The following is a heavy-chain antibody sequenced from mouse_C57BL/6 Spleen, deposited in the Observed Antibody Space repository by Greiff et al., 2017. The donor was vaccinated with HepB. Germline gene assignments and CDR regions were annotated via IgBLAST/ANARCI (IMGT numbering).Heavy chain of an antibody. CDR2: IDPSDSYT. V-gene: IGHV1-50*01. Sequence: QVQLKQPGAELVKPGASVKLSCKASGYTFTSYWMQWVKQRPGQGLEWIGEIDPSDSYTNYNQKFKGKATLTVDTSSSTAYMQLSSLTSEDSAVYYCARNPYSYAMDYWGQGTSVTVSS. CDR3: ARNPYSYAMDY. J-gene: IGHJ4*01. CDR1: GYTFTSYW.